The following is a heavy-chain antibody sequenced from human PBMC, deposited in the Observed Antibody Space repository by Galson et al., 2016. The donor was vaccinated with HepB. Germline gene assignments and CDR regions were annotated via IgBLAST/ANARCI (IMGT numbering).Heavy chain of an antibody. CDR3: AKRGVWDVHYFDY. V-gene: IGHV3-23*01. Sequence: SLRLSCAASGFTFSIQAMSWVRQAPGKGLEWVSLIGGTSGRTYYADSVKGRFPISRDNSKNTLYLQMNRLRAEDTAVYYCAKRGVWDVHYFDYWGQGTLVTVSS. J-gene: IGHJ4*02. CDR2: IGGTSGRT. CDR1: GFTFSIQA. D-gene: IGHD3-16*01.